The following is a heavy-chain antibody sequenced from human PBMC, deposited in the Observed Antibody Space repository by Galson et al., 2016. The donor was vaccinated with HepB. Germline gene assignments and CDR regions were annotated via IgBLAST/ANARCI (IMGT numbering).Heavy chain of an antibody. CDR2: IYNGGNT. CDR3: ARGFRLGDLSSPRERDAFDM. CDR1: GFTFSSSA. D-gene: IGHD3-16*02. Sequence: SLRLRCAASGFTFSSSAMSWVRQGPGKGLEWVSVIYNGGNTYYADSVKGRFTISRDNSKNTLYLQMNSLRAEDTAVYYCARGFRLGDLSSPRERDAFDMWGQGTMVTVSS. J-gene: IGHJ3*02. V-gene: IGHV3-53*01.